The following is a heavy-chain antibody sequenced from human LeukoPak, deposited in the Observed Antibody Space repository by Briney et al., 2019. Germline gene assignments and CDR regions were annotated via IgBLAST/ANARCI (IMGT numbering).Heavy chain of an antibody. Sequence: GGSLRLSCAASGFTFSSYAMSWVRQAPGKGLEWVSGISWNSGNIGYADSVKGRFTISRDNAKNSLYLQMNSLRAEDTALYYCAKDISSVTPYYFDYWGQGTLVTVSS. D-gene: IGHD4-11*01. CDR2: ISWNSGNI. CDR3: AKDISSVTPYYFDY. CDR1: GFTFSSYA. V-gene: IGHV3-9*01. J-gene: IGHJ4*02.